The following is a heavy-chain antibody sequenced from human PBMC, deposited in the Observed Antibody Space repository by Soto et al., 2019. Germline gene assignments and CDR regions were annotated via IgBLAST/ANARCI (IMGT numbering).Heavy chain of an antibody. J-gene: IGHJ6*02. CDR2: VYHSGST. CDR3: ARTYSSSYSRYPVYYGMDV. CDR1: GDSISSYF. V-gene: IGHV4-59*01. Sequence: LSLTCTVSGDSISSYFWSWIRQPPGKGLEWIGCVYHSGSTNYSPSLKRRVSISVDTSKNQFSLRLTSVTAADTAVYYCARTYSSSYSRYPVYYGMDVWGQGTTVTVSS. D-gene: IGHD6-13*01.